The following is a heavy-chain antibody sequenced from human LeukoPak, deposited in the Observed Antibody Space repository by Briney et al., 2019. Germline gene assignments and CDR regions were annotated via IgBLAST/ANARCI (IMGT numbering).Heavy chain of an antibody. V-gene: IGHV3-23*01. Sequence: GGSLRLSCAASGFTFNHYAMSWVRQAPGKGLEWVSSLSGGGDITWYADSAKGRFTISRDNSQGTLYLHMNGLRAEDTAVYYCVRGMTAPDYWGQGSLVTVSS. J-gene: IGHJ4*02. D-gene: IGHD2-21*02. CDR1: GFTFNHYA. CDR2: LSGGGDIT. CDR3: VRGMTAPDY.